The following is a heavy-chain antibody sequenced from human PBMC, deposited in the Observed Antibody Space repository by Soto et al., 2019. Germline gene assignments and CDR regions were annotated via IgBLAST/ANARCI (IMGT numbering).Heavy chain of an antibody. Sequence: HPGGSLRLSCAASGFTFSSYEMNWVRQAPGKGLEWVSYISSSGSTIYYADSVKGRFTISRDNAKNSLYLQMNSLRAEDTAVYYCAGDAVVPAAIAPRGYYGMDVWGQGTTVTVSS. CDR2: ISSSGSTI. V-gene: IGHV3-48*03. CDR3: AGDAVVPAAIAPRGYYGMDV. J-gene: IGHJ6*02. CDR1: GFTFSSYE. D-gene: IGHD2-2*01.